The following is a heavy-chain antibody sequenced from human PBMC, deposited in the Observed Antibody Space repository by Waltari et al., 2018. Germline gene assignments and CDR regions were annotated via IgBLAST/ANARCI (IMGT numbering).Heavy chain of an antibody. CDR2: IYSGGST. CDR3: ARDERDCSGGSCYSGGFDY. CDR1: VFTVSSNY. J-gene: IGHJ4*02. Sequence: EVQLVESGGGLLQHGGSLSLSCAASVFTVSSNYMSWVSQAHAQGLEWVSVIYSGGSTYYADSVKGRFTISRDNSKNTLYLQMNSLRAEDTAVYYCARDERDCSGGSCYSGGFDYWGQGTLVTVSS. V-gene: IGHV3-53*01. D-gene: IGHD2-15*01.